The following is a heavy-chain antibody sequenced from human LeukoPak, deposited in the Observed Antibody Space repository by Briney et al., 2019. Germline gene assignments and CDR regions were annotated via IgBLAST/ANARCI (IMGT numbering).Heavy chain of an antibody. V-gene: IGHV4-59*01. CDR3: ARVYYYDSSGYRSPLYYYYYMDV. Sequence: SETLSLTCTVSGGSISSYYWSWIRQPPGKGLEWIRYIYYRGSTNYNPSLKSRVTISVDTSKNQFSLKLSSATAADTAVYYCARVYYYDSSGYRSPLYYYYYMDVWGKGTTVTVSS. CDR2: IYYRGST. D-gene: IGHD3-22*01. J-gene: IGHJ6*03. CDR1: GGSISSYY.